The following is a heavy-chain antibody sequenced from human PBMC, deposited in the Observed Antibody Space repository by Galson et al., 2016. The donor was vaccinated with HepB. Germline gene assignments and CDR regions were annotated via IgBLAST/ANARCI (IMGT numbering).Heavy chain of an antibody. CDR2: IDYVGNT. CDR1: GGSISSSSYF. V-gene: IGHV4-39*01. J-gene: IGHJ4*02. D-gene: IGHD1-26*01. Sequence: SETLSLTCTVSGGSISSSSYFWVWTRQPPGKGLEWIGSIDYVGNTYYNPSLKSRVILSIDTSKKEFSLSLNSVIAADTAMYYCVRVFRYTYSRRDYYDHWGQGTLVTVSS. CDR3: VRVFRYTYSRRDYYDH.